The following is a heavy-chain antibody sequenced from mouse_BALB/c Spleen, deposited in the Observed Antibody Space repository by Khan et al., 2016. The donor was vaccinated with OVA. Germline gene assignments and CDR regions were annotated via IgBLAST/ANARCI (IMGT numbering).Heavy chain of an antibody. Sequence: VQLQQSGPELLKPGASVRMSCKASGYTFTGYVIHWVKQKPGQGLEWIGYINPYNGATKYNEDFKGKATLTSDKSSNTAYMEFSSLTSEDSAVYYCSRGNWQSYYFDYWGQGTTLTVSS. CDR2: INPYNGAT. D-gene: IGHD4-1*01. CDR1: GYTFTGYV. V-gene: IGHV1S136*01. CDR3: SRGNWQSYYFDY. J-gene: IGHJ2*01.